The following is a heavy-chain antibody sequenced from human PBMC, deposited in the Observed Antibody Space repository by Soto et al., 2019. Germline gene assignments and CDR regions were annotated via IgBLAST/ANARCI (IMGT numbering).Heavy chain of an antibody. CDR2: ISAYNGNA. J-gene: IGHJ4*02. CDR3: ARVYSSSWVPSFYFDY. Sequence: ASVKVSCKASGYTFTSYGISWVRQAPGQGLEWMGWISAYNGNANYAQKLQGRVTMTTDTSTSTAYMELRSLRSDDTAVYYCARVYSSSWVPSFYFDYWGRGTLVTVSS. CDR1: GYTFTSYG. D-gene: IGHD6-13*01. V-gene: IGHV1-18*01.